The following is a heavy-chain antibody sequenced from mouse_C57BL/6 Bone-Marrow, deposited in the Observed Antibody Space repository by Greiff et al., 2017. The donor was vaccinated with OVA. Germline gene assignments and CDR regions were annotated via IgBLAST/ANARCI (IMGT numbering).Heavy chain of an antibody. Sequence: VQLQQSGAELVRPGASVKLSCTASGFNIKDDYMHWVKQRPEQGLEWIGLIDPENGDTEYASKFQGKATITADTSSNTAYLQLSSLTSEDTAVYYCTDYGSLDYWGQGTTLTVSS. CDR2: IDPENGDT. J-gene: IGHJ2*01. CDR3: TDYGSLDY. V-gene: IGHV14-4*01. D-gene: IGHD1-1*01. CDR1: GFNIKDDY.